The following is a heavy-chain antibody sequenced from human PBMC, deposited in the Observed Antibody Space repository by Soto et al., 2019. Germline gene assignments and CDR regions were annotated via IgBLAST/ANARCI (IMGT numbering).Heavy chain of an antibody. V-gene: IGHV3-23*01. CDR2: ISGSGGST. CDR3: AKDSSRPPLRFLEWSDMDV. CDR1: GFTFSSYA. J-gene: IGHJ6*03. D-gene: IGHD3-3*01. Sequence: GGSLRLSCAASGFTFSSYAMSWVRQAPGKGLEWVSAISGSGGSTYYADSVKGRFTISRDNSKNTLYLQMNSLRAEDTAVYYCAKDSSRPPLRFLEWSDMDVWGKGTTVTVSS.